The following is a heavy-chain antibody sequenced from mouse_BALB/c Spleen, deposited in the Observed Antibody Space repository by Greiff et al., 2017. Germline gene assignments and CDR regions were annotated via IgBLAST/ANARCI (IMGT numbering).Heavy chain of an antibody. D-gene: IGHD2-14*01. J-gene: IGHJ2*01. CDR3: ARNNYRYDYYFDY. CDR2: IDPANGNT. CDR1: GFNIKDTY. Sequence: EVKLEESGAELVKPGASVKLSCTASGFNIKDTYMHWVKQRPEQGLEWIGRIDPANGNTKYDPKFQGKATITADTSSNTAYLQLSSLTSEDTAVYYCARNNYRYDYYFDYWGQGTTLTVSS. V-gene: IGHV14-3*02.